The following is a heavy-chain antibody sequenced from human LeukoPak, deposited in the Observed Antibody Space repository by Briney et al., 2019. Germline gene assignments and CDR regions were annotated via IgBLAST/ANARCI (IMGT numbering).Heavy chain of an antibody. CDR1: GDSITSHY. CDR2: IYSSGNT. V-gene: IGHV4-59*08. CDR3: ARHPRSCTGGGTCYSWFDA. J-gene: IGHJ5*02. D-gene: IGHD2-15*01. Sequence: SETLSLTCTVSGDSITSHYWSWIRQPPGKGLEWIAYIYSSGNTKYNPSLECRVTISVDTSKNQFSLKLHSVTAADTAMYYCARHPRSCTGGGTCYSWFDASGQGTLVTVSS.